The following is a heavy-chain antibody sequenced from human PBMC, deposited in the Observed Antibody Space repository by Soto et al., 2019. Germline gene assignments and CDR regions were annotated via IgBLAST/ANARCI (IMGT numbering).Heavy chain of an antibody. CDR2: IYRTGST. V-gene: IGHV4-4*02. D-gene: IGHD1-7*01. CDR3: ASRDPGTSVDY. Sequence: SETLSLTCAVSGGSSTSNNWWTWVRQPPGQGLEWIGEIYRTGSTNYNPSLKSRVTISLDKSENQFSLKVTSLTAADTAVYYCASRDPGTSVDYWGQGTLVTVSS. CDR1: GGSSTSNNW. J-gene: IGHJ4*02.